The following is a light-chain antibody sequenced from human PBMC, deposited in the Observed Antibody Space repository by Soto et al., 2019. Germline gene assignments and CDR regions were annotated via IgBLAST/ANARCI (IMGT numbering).Light chain of an antibody. CDR3: SSYSSSNTVRYV. CDR1: SSDVGGYTY. Sequence: QSALTQPASVSGSPGQSITISCTGTSSDVGGYTYISWYQQHPGKGPKLMIYDVSDRPSGVSNRFSGSKSGNTASLTISGLQAEDEADYYCSSYSSSNTVRYVFGTGTKLTVL. V-gene: IGLV2-14*03. CDR2: DVS. J-gene: IGLJ1*01.